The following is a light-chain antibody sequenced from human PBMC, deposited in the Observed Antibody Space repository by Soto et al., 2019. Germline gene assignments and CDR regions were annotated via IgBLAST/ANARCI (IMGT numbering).Light chain of an antibody. CDR2: DVT. CDR1: STDVGGHYY. CDR3: TSYTSTKSYVA. J-gene: IGLJ2*01. Sequence: QSALTQPASVSGSPGQSITISCTGTSTDVGGHYYVSWYQQHPGKAPKLIIYDVTDRPSGVSHRFSDSKSGNTASLTISGLQAEDEADYYCTSYTSTKSYVAVGGGTKLTVL. V-gene: IGLV2-14*03.